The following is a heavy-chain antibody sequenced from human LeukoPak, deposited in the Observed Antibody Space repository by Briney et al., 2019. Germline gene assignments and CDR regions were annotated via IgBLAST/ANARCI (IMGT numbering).Heavy chain of an antibody. CDR3: ASHCNSILYYYYYYMDV. CDR2: ISSSGATI. V-gene: IGHV3-48*03. J-gene: IGHJ6*03. CDR1: GFTFHNYE. D-gene: IGHD4-23*01. Sequence: PGGSLRLSCVASGFTFHNYEVNWVRQAPGKGLEWVSYISSSGATIYYADAVKGRFTISRDNAKSSLYLQMNSLRAEDTAVYYCASHCNSILYYYYYYMDVWGKGTTVTVSS.